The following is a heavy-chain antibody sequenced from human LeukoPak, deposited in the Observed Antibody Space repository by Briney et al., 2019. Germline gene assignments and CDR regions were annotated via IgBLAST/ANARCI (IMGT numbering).Heavy chain of an antibody. J-gene: IGHJ4*02. CDR1: GFTFHSHS. CDR3: ARVAGYSGYEPGYFED. D-gene: IGHD5-12*01. CDR2: ISMTSSYI. Sequence: GGSLRLSCAASGFTFHSHSMNWVRQAPGKGLEWVSSISMTSSYIYYADSVKGRFTISRDNAKNSLYLHMNSPRAEDTAVYYCARVAGYSGYEPGYFEDWGQGTLVTVSS. V-gene: IGHV3-21*01.